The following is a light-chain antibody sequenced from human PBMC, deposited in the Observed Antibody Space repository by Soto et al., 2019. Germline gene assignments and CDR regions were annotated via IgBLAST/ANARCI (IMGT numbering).Light chain of an antibody. J-gene: IGLJ1*01. CDR3: YSYAGIFYV. V-gene: IGLV2-11*01. CDR2: DVS. Sequence: QSVLTQPRSVSGSPGQSVTISCTGTSSDVGGYNYVSWYQQHPGKAPKLMIYDVSKRPSGVPDRFSGSKSGNTASLTISGLQAWDEADYYSYSYAGIFYVFGTGTKVTV. CDR1: SSDVGGYNY.